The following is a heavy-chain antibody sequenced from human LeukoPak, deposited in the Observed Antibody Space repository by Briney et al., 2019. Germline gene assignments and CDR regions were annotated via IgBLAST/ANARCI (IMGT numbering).Heavy chain of an antibody. D-gene: IGHD6-19*01. CDR1: GFIFSNYG. Sequence: GGSLRLSCAASGFIFSNYGMHWVRQAPGKGLEWVAFIRYDESNKFYADSVKGRFTISRDNSKNTLFLQMNSLRAEDTAVYYCATRQWLEGVDWFDPWGQGTLVTVSS. J-gene: IGHJ5*02. V-gene: IGHV3-30*02. CDR3: ATRQWLEGVDWFDP. CDR2: IRYDESNK.